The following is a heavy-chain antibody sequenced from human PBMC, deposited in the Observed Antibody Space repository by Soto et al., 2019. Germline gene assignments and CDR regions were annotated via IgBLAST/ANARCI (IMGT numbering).Heavy chain of an antibody. V-gene: IGHV4-59*01. CDR2: IYYSGST. J-gene: IGHJ5*02. D-gene: IGHD2-8*01. Sequence: SETLSLTXTVSGGSISSYYWSWIRQPPGKGLEWIGYIYYSGSTNYNPSLKSRVTISVDASKNQFSLKLSSVTAADTAVYYCARGGLLMVYAIPGWFDPWGQGTLVTVSS. CDR1: GGSISSYY. CDR3: ARGGLLMVYAIPGWFDP.